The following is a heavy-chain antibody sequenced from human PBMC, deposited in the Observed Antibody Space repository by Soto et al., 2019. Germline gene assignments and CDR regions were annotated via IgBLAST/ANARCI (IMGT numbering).Heavy chain of an antibody. D-gene: IGHD2-15*01. CDR3: ARVASAKGYCSGGSCYFNWFDP. J-gene: IGHJ5*02. Sequence: SETLSLTCTVSGGSISSGDYYWSWIRQPPGKGLEWIGYIYYSGSTYYNPSLKSRVTISVDTSKNQLSLKLSSVTAADTAVYYCARVASAKGYCSGGSCYFNWFDPWGQGTLVTVSS. CDR2: IYYSGST. CDR1: GGSISSGDYY. V-gene: IGHV4-30-4*01.